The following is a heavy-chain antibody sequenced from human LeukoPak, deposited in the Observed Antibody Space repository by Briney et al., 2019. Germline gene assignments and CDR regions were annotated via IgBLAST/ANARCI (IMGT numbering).Heavy chain of an antibody. V-gene: IGHV3-23*01. Sequence: RGCLRLSCAPSGFTPTSYTMSWVRPAPGKGREWVSTMSGRVGTTNYADSVKGRLSPSTDNTKNTLYLKMNSQRAEDTAVDYCARVFVRGTFYFDNWGQGQLVTVSS. J-gene: IGHJ4*02. CDR1: GFTPTSYT. D-gene: IGHD3-10*02. CDR2: MSGRVGTT. CDR3: ARVFVRGTFYFDN.